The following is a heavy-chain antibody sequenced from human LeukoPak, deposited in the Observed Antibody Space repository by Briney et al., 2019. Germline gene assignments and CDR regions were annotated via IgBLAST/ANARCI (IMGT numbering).Heavy chain of an antibody. CDR3: AHSKRGGGYYINAFAV. Sequence: SETLSLTCTVSGASTSAYYWSWIRQPPGKGLEWIGYSYSGGNANYNPSLKSRVTISIDTSENQFSLRLTSVTAADTAVYFCAHSKRGGGYYINAFAVWGQGALVTISS. D-gene: IGHD1-26*01. V-gene: IGHV4-59*01. CDR1: GASTSAYY. J-gene: IGHJ3*01. CDR2: SYSGGNA.